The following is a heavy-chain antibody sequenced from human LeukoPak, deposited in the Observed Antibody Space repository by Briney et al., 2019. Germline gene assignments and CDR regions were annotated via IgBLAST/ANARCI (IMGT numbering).Heavy chain of an antibody. CDR3: ARRQDGHDY. V-gene: IGHV4-61*02. CDR1: GVSIANTFYY. J-gene: IGHJ4*02. Sequence: SQTLSLTCTVSGVSIANTFYYWNWLRQPAGKGLEWIGRIYTTGSTDYNPSPKRRVTISLDTARNQFSLKLSSVTAADTAVYYCARRQDGHDYWGQGTLVTVSS. CDR2: IYTTGST.